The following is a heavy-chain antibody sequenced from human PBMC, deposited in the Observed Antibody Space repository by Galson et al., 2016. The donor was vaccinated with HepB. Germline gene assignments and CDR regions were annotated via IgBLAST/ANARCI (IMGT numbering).Heavy chain of an antibody. CDR3: ARDTHDYRRSNNYWGAFDI. CDR2: IKRDGSQK. CDR1: GFTLSDYW. V-gene: IGHV3-7*03. Sequence: SLRLSCAASGFTLSDYWMAWVRQAPGKELEWVADIKRDGSQKQYVESVKGRFTISRDNAEASVYLQMNSLRAEDTAIYYCARDTHDYRRSNNYWGAFDIWGQGTMVTVSS. D-gene: IGHD5-12*01. J-gene: IGHJ3*02.